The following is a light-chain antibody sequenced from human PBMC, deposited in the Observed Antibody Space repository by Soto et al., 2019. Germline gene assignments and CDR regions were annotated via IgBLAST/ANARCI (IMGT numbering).Light chain of an antibody. CDR2: DVS. V-gene: IGLV2-14*03. CDR1: SSDVGAYNS. J-gene: IGLJ1*01. CDR3: SSSTTSTTRV. Sequence: QSALTQPASVSGSPGQSITLSCTGTSSDVGAYNSVSWYQQHPGKAPKLIIYDVSTRPSGVSNRFSGSKSGNTASLTISGLQAEDEADYYCSSSTTSTTRVFGTGTNFTVL.